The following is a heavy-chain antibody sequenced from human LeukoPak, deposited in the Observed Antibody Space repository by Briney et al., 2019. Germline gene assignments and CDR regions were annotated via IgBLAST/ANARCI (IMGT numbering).Heavy chain of an antibody. CDR3: ARDLGDSRDY. Sequence: SETLSLTCAVSAGSISSYYWSWIRQPPGKGLEWIGHISYNGSTNYNPSLKSRVTISVDTSKNQFSLKLSSVTAADTAVYYCARDLGDSRDYWGQGTLVTVSS. CDR2: ISYNGST. V-gene: IGHV4-59*12. CDR1: AGSISSYY. J-gene: IGHJ4*02. D-gene: IGHD2-21*02.